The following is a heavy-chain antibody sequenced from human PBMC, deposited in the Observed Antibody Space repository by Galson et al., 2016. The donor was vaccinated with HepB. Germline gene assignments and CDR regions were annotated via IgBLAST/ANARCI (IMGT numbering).Heavy chain of an antibody. CDR1: GFTFSNYV. V-gene: IGHV3-23*01. CDR3: AKDSSAYGWYFDY. D-gene: IGHD3-22*01. CDR2: ISVSGDRT. Sequence: SCAASGFTFSNYVMTWVRQAPGKGLEWVSAISVSGDRTYYADSLKGRFTISRDNSKNTLYLEMNSLRAEDTAVYYCAKDSSAYGWYFDYWGQGTLVTVSS. J-gene: IGHJ4*02.